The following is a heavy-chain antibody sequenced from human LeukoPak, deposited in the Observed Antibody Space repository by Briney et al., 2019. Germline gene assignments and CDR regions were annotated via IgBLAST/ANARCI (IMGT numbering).Heavy chain of an antibody. CDR2: LSGSGYST. J-gene: IGHJ5*02. D-gene: IGHD7-27*01. CDR3: ARPPLTNWGPNWFDP. V-gene: IGHV3-23*01. Sequence: QPGGSLRLSCAASGFTFDNYAMSWVRQPPGKGLEWVSSLSGSGYSTYYGDSVKGRFTISRDNAKNSLYLQMNSLRAEDTAVYYCARPPLTNWGPNWFDPWGQGTLVTVSS. CDR1: GFTFDNYA.